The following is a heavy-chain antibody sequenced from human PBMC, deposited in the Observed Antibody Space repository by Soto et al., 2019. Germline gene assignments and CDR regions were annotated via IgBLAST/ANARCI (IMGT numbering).Heavy chain of an antibody. Sequence: GASVKVSCKASGYTFTGYYMHWVRQAPGQGLEWMGWINPNSGGTNYAQKFQGRVTMTRDTSISTAYMELSRLRSDDTAVYYCAGETGTTSYYGMDVWGQGTTVTVSS. J-gene: IGHJ6*02. CDR3: AGETGTTSYYGMDV. D-gene: IGHD1-7*01. CDR2: INPNSGGT. V-gene: IGHV1-2*02. CDR1: GYTFTGYY.